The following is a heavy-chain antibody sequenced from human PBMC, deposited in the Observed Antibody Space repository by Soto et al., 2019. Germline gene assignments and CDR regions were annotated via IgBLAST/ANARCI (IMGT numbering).Heavy chain of an antibody. CDR2: ISAYSVDT. CDR3: ARGNGAIRGALDV. Sequence: GASVKVSCKASGYRFETYAMTWVRQAPGQGLEWMGWISAYSVDTYSAQKFQDRLTMTKDTSTGTAYMELRSLTSDDTAVYYCARGNGAIRGALDVCGQGTTVTVYS. J-gene: IGHJ6*02. V-gene: IGHV1-18*01. CDR1: GYRFETYA. D-gene: IGHD1-26*01.